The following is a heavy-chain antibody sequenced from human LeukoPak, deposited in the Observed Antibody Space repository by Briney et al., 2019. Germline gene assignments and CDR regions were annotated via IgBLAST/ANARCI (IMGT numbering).Heavy chain of an antibody. CDR3: ACPGITIFGAQFDY. Sequence: PSETLSLTXTVSGGSIRSSSYYWGWISQPPGKGLQWIGSIYYSGSTYYNPSLKSRVTISVDTSKNQFSLKLSSVTAADTAVYYCACPGITIFGAQFDYWGQGTLVTVSS. V-gene: IGHV4-39*01. CDR1: GGSIRSSSYY. J-gene: IGHJ4*02. CDR2: IYYSGST. D-gene: IGHD3-3*01.